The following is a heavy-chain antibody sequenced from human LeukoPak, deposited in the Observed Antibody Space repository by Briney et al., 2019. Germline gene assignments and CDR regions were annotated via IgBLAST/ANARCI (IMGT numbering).Heavy chain of an antibody. CDR2: IVVGSGNT. CDR1: GFTFTSSA. V-gene: IGHV1-58*02. D-gene: IGHD3-22*01. Sequence: SVKVSCKAPGFTFTSSAMQWVRQARGQRLEWIGWIVVGSGNTNYAQKFQERVTITRDMSTSTAYMELSSLRSEDTAVYYCAAEEYYYDSSGQALYAFDIWGQGTMVTVSS. CDR3: AAEEYYYDSSGQALYAFDI. J-gene: IGHJ3*02.